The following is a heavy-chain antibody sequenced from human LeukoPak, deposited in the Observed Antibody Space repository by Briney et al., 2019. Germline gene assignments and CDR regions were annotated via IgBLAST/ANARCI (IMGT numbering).Heavy chain of an antibody. Sequence: SETLSLTCAVYGGSFSGYYWSWIRQPPGKGLEWIGYIYYSGSTNYNPSLKSRVTISVDTSKNQFSLKLSSVTAADTAVYYCARSTRYYYGSGSSYNWFDPWGQGTLVTVSS. V-gene: IGHV4-59*08. D-gene: IGHD3-10*01. CDR1: GGSFSGYY. CDR2: IYYSGST. CDR3: ARSTRYYYGSGSSYNWFDP. J-gene: IGHJ5*02.